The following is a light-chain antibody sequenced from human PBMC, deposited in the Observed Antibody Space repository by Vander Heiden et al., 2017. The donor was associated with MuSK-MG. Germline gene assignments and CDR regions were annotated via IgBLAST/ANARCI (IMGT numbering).Light chain of an antibody. CDR2: DVT. V-gene: IGLV2-11*01. J-gene: IGLJ1*01. CDR1: SSDVGAYNY. CDR3: GSYAGTYTLFV. Sequence: PGQSVTISCSGTSSDVGAYNYVSWYQHHPGKAPKVMIYDVTKRPSGVPDRFSGSKSGNTASLTISGLQAEDEADYYCGSYAGTYTLFVFGTGTKVTVL.